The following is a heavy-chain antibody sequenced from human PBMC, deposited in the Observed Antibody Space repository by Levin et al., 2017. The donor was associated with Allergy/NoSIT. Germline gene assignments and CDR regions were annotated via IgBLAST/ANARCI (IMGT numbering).Heavy chain of an antibody. CDR3: ARVADPYSSSRNFDY. D-gene: IGHD6-13*01. CDR2: IYYSGST. V-gene: IGHV4-59*01. Sequence: SETLSLTCTVSGGSISSYYWSWIRQPPGKGLEWIGYIYYSGSTNYNPSLKSRVTISVDTSKNQFSLKLSSVTAADTAVYYCARVADPYSSSRNFDYWGQGTLVTVSS. CDR1: GGSISSYY. J-gene: IGHJ4*02.